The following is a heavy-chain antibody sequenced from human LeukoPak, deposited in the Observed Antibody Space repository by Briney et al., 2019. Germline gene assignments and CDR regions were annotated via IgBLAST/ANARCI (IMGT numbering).Heavy chain of an antibody. CDR3: VGSRGWWGFDY. Sequence: PGGSLRLSCAASRFTFSTYWMHWVRQAPGKGLVWVSRINSEGSSTGYADSVKGLFTISRDNAKNTLYLQMNSLRAEDTALYYCVGSRGWWGFDYWGQGTLVTVSS. V-gene: IGHV3-74*01. J-gene: IGHJ4*02. D-gene: IGHD6-19*01. CDR2: INSEGSST. CDR1: RFTFSTYW.